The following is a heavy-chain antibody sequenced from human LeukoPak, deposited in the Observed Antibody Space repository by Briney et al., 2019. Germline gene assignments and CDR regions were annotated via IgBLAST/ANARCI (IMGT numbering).Heavy chain of an antibody. J-gene: IGHJ6*02. Sequence: ASVKVSCKASGYTFTSYGISWVRQAPGQGLEWMGWISAYNGNTNYAQKLQGRVTMTTDTSTSTAYMELRSLRSDDTAVYYCARDLPATKFVVVTAISHYYYYGIDVWGQGTTVTVSS. V-gene: IGHV1-18*01. CDR3: ARDLPATKFVVVTAISHYYYYGIDV. D-gene: IGHD2-21*02. CDR1: GYTFTSYG. CDR2: ISAYNGNT.